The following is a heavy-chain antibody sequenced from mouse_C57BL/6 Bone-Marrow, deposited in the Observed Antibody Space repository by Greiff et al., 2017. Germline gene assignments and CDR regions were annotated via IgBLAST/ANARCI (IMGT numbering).Heavy chain of an antibody. Sequence: CKASGYTFTSYGISWVKQRTGQGLEWIGEIYPRSGNTYYKEKFKGKATLTADKSSSTAYMELRSLTSEDSAVYFCARQDYGSSPDYWGQGTTLTVSS. CDR1: GYTFTSYG. CDR3: ARQDYGSSPDY. D-gene: IGHD1-1*01. J-gene: IGHJ2*01. CDR2: IYPRSGNT. V-gene: IGHV1-81*01.